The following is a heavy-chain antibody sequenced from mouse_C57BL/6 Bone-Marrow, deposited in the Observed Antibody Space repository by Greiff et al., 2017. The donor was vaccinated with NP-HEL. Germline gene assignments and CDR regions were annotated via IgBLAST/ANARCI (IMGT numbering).Heavy chain of an antibody. CDR2: ISSGSSTI. J-gene: IGHJ2*01. CDR1: GFTFSDYG. CDR3: ARIACCGGVDY. Sequence: EVKVVESGGGLVKPGGSLKLSCAASGFTFSDYGMHWVRQAPEKGLEWVAYISSGSSTIYYADTVKGRFTISRDNAKNTLFLQMTSLRSEDTAMYYCARIACCGGVDYWGQGTTLTVSS. V-gene: IGHV5-17*01.